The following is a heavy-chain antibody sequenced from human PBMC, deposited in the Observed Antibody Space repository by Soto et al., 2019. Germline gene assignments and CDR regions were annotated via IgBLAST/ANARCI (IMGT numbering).Heavy chain of an antibody. CDR1: GFTFSSYG. V-gene: IGHV3-30*05. Sequence: LRLSCAASGFTFSSYGMHWVRQAPGKGLQWVAVISYDGSNKYYADSVKGRFTISRDNSKSTLYLQMNSLRAEDTAVYFCVKAPTPYGSGNYYNYFDYWGQGTLVTVSS. D-gene: IGHD3-10*01. J-gene: IGHJ4*01. CDR3: VKAPTPYGSGNYYNYFDY. CDR2: ISYDGSNK.